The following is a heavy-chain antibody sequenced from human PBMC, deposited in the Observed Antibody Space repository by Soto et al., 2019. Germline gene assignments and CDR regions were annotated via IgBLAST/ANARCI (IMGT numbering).Heavy chain of an antibody. CDR3: ARVPSPFDYYYAMDV. CDR1: GASISSDNW. D-gene: IGHD3-16*01. V-gene: IGHV4-30-4*01. Sequence: TSETLSLTCAVSGASISSDNWWSWVRQPPGKGLEWIGYIFSSGTTYYNPSLKSRLTMSLDASQNQFSLKLNSLTDADTAVYFCARVPSPFDYYYAMDVWGQGTTVTVSS. J-gene: IGHJ6*02. CDR2: IFSSGTT.